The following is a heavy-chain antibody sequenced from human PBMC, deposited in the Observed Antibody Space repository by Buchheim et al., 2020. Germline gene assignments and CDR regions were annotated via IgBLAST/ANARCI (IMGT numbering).Heavy chain of an antibody. D-gene: IGHD3-22*01. CDR1: GFTFSSYA. J-gene: IGHJ4*02. CDR2: ISGSGGST. Sequence: EVQLLESGGGLVQPGGSLRLSCAASGFTFSSYAMSWVRQAPGKGLEWVSAISGSGGSTYHADSVKGRFTISRDNFKNTLYLQMNSLRAEDTAVYYCAKDNYDSSGYYLYYFDYWGQGTL. CDR3: AKDNYDSSGYYLYYFDY. V-gene: IGHV3-23*01.